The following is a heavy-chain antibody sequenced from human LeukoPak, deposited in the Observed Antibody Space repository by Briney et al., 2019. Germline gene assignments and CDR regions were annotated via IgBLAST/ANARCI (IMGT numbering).Heavy chain of an antibody. J-gene: IGHJ4*02. Sequence: ASVKVSCKASGGTFSSYAISWVRQAPGQGLEWMGWINPNSGGTNYAQKFQDRVTMTRDTSISTAYMELSRLRPDDTAVYYCARVASGYSHDYWGQGTLVTVSS. CDR1: GGTFSSYA. CDR2: INPNSGGT. V-gene: IGHV1-2*02. D-gene: IGHD3-22*01. CDR3: ARVASGYSHDY.